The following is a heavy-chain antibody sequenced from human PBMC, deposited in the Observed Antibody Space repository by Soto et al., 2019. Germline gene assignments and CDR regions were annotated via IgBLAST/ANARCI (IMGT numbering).Heavy chain of an antibody. V-gene: IGHV1-69*13. CDR2: IIPIFGTA. J-gene: IGHJ4*02. D-gene: IGHD2-15*01. CDR1: GGTFSSYA. Sequence: SVKVSCKASGGTFSSYAISWVRQAPGQGLEWMGGIIPIFGTANYAQKFQGRVTITADESTSTAYMELSSLRSEDTAVYYCARSPRYCSGASCYPLGSFDYWGQGTLVTVSS. CDR3: ARSPRYCSGASCYPLGSFDY.